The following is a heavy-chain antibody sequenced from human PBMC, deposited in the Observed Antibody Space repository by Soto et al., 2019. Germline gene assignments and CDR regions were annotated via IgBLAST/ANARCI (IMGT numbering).Heavy chain of an antibody. CDR3: ARGRGYSGDDHYYYFDMDV. CDR2: SIPIFGTA. J-gene: IGHJ6*02. D-gene: IGHD5-12*01. Sequence: QVQLVQSGAEVKKPESSVKVSCKASGGTFNNYPITWVRQAPGEGLEWMGGSIPIFGTANYAQNFQGRVTISVDESTSTEYREMSSLRSEDTAVYYCARGRGYSGDDHYYYFDMDVWGQGTTVTVSS. CDR1: GGTFNNYP. V-gene: IGHV1-69*01.